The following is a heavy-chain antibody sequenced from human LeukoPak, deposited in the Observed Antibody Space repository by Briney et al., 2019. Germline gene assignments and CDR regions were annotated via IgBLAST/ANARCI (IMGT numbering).Heavy chain of an antibody. D-gene: IGHD2/OR15-2a*01. CDR1: GFTLSSYW. CDR3: AHRYCNRGAEITSTTCPSYFDY. V-gene: IGHV3-7*01. CDR2: INEDGSKK. Sequence: GGSLRLSCAASGFTLSSYWMSWVRQAPGMGLEWVANINEDGSKKFYVDSVKGRFTISRDNAKNSLYLQMNSLRAEDTAVYYCAHRYCNRGAEITSTTCPSYFDYWGQGTLVTVSS. J-gene: IGHJ4*02.